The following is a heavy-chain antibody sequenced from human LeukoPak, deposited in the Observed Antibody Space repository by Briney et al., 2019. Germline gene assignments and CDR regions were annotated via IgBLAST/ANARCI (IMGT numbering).Heavy chain of an antibody. CDR3: AVREKYYFDY. CDR2: ISGSGGST. V-gene: IGHV3-23*01. J-gene: IGHJ4*02. CDR1: GFTFSSYG. Sequence: PGGSLRLSCAASGFTFSSYGMSWVRQAPGKGLEWVSAISGSGGSTYYADSVKGRFTISRDNSKNTLYLQMNSLRAEDTAVYYCAVREKYYFDYWGQGTLVTVSS. D-gene: IGHD3-10*01.